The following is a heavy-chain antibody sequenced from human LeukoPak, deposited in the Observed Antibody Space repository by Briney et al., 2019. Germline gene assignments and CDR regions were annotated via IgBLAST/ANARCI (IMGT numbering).Heavy chain of an antibody. V-gene: IGHV1-2*04. J-gene: IGHJ4*02. D-gene: IGHD3-22*01. CDR1: GYTFTGYY. CDR2: INPNSGGT. Sequence: ASVKVSCKASGYTFTGYYMHWVRQAPGQGLEWMGWINPNSGGTNYAQKFQGWVTKTRDTSISTAYMELSRLRSDDTAVYYCARDGSWDPDSSGYWYYFDYWGQGTLVTVSS. CDR3: ARDGSWDPDSSGYWYYFDY.